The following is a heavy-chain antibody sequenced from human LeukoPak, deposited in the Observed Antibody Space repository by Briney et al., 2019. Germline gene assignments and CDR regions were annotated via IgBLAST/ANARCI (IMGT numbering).Heavy chain of an antibody. CDR1: GFTFSSYA. D-gene: IGHD6-19*01. CDR2: ISSDGSNK. J-gene: IGHJ4*02. V-gene: IGHV3-30*04. CDR3: AREKSGIAVD. Sequence: PGRSLRLSCVASGFTFSSYAMHWVRQAPGKGLEWVAVISSDGSNKYYADSVKGRFTISRDNSKNTLSLQMNSLRAEDTAVYYCAREKSGIAVDWGQGTLVTVSS.